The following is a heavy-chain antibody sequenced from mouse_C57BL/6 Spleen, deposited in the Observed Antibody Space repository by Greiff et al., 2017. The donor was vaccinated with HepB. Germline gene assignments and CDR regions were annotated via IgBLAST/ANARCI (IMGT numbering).Heavy chain of an antibody. CDR2: MDPNSGGT. D-gene: IGHD1-1*01. V-gene: IGHV1-72*01. Sequence: QVQLQQPGAELVKPGASVKLSCKASGYTFTSYWMHWVKQRPGRGLEWIGRMDPNSGGTKYNEKFKRKATLTVDKPSSTAYMQLSSLTSEDSAVYYCARFEDYYGSSYWYFDVWGTGTTVTVSS. CDR3: ARFEDYYGSSYWYFDV. J-gene: IGHJ1*03. CDR1: GYTFTSYW.